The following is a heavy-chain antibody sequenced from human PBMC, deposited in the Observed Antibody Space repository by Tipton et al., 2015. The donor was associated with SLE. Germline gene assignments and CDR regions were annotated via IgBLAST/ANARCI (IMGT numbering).Heavy chain of an antibody. Sequence: SLRLSCAASGFPFSSYDMSWVRQPPGQGLEWVSRISGSGGSTYYADSVKGRFTISRENPKNTLFLQMNSLRAEDTAVYYCARDRFWSGYYGWFDPWGQGTLVTVSS. J-gene: IGHJ5*02. D-gene: IGHD3-3*01. CDR1: GFPFSSYD. CDR3: ARDRFWSGYYGWFDP. CDR2: ISGSGGST. V-gene: IGHV3-23*01.